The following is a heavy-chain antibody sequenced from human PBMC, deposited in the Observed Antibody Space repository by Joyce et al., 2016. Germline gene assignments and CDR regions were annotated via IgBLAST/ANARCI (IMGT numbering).Heavy chain of an antibody. V-gene: IGHV3-21*01. D-gene: IGHD2-8*01. CDR1: GFTFSGYS. J-gene: IGHJ4*02. CDR3: ARSSYTNGIFDY. Sequence: EVQLVESGGGLVKPGGSLRLSCAASGFTFSGYSMSWVRQAPGKGLGWVSSLSSSSSYIKYTDSVKGRFTISRDNAKNSLYLQMNSLRVEDTAVYYCARSSYTNGIFDYWGQGTLVTVSS. CDR2: LSSSSSYI.